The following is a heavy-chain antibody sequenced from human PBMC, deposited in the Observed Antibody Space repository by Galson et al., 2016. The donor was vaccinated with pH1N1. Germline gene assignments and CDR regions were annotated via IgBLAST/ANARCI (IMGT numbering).Heavy chain of an antibody. CDR2: INQDGSRK. V-gene: IGHV3-7*01. Sequence: SLRLSCAASGFIFSDYWMSWVRQVPGKGLEWVAKINQDGSRKYYVDSMKGRCTISRGNAENSLSLQMNSLRVEDTALYYCATEDYYTSLYWGQGILVTVSS. CDR1: GFIFSDYW. J-gene: IGHJ4*02. CDR3: ATEDYYTSLY. D-gene: IGHD1-26*01.